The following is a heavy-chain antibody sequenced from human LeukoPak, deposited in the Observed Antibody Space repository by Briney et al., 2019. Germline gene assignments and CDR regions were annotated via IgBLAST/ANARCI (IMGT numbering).Heavy chain of an antibody. J-gene: IGHJ4*02. D-gene: IGHD5-12*01. CDR1: GVRVSSNTGG. CDR2: TYYRSKWYY. V-gene: IGHV6-1*01. CDR3: ARGGLVASIRGYFDY. Sequence: SQPLSLTCAISGVRVSSNTGGWNWIRQSPSRGLEWLGRTYYRSKWYYDYAVSVKSRITINPDTSKNQFSLQLNSVTPEDTAVYYCARGGLVASIRGYFDYWAQGTLVTVSS.